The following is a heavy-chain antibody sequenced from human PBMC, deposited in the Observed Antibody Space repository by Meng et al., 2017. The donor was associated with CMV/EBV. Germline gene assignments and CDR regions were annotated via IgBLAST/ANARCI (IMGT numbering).Heavy chain of an antibody. Sequence: GGSLRLSCAASGFTFDDYAMHWVRQAPGKGLEWVSGISWNSGSIGYADSVKGRFTISRDNAKNSLYLQMNSLRAEDTALYYCAKDANDFWSGPRYYYGMDVWGQGTTVIVSS. J-gene: IGHJ6*02. V-gene: IGHV3-9*01. CDR3: AKDANDFWSGPRYYYGMDV. D-gene: IGHD3-3*01. CDR2: ISWNSGSI. CDR1: GFTFDDYA.